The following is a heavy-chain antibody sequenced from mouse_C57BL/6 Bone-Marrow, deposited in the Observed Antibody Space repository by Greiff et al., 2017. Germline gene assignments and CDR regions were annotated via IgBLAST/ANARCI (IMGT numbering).Heavy chain of an antibody. V-gene: IGHV1-15*01. CDR3: TRKPYGCSHAFYFDY. Sequence: QVQLQQSGAELVRPGASVTLSCKASGYTFTDYEMHWVKQTPVHGLEWIGAIDPETGGTAYNQKFKGKAILTADKSSSTAYMELRSLTSEDSAVYYWTRKPYGCSHAFYFDYWGQGTTLPVSS. J-gene: IGHJ2*01. D-gene: IGHD1-1*01. CDR1: GYTFTDYE. CDR2: IDPETGGT.